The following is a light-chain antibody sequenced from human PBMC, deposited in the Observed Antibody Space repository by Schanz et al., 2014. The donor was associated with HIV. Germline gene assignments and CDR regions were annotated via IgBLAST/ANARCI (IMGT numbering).Light chain of an antibody. J-gene: IGLJ2*01. V-gene: IGLV2-8*01. CDR2: DVS. CDR1: SSDVGGYNY. CDR3: SSYAGSNNVV. Sequence: QSALTQPPSASGSPGQSVTISCTGTSSDVGGYNYVSWYQQHPGKAPKLMIYDVSDRPSGVPDRFSGSKSGTSASLTISGLQAEDEADYYCSSYAGSNNVVFGGGTQLTVL.